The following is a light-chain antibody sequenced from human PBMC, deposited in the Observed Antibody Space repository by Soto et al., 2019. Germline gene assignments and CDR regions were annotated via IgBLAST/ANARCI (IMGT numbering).Light chain of an antibody. Sequence: QSVLTQPPSASGTPGQRVTISCSGSSSNFGSSTVNWYHQLPGTAPKVLIYSNNQRPSGVPDRFSGSKSGTSASLAISGLQSEDEADYYCAAWDDSLNADVFGTGTKVTVL. V-gene: IGLV1-44*01. CDR1: SSNFGSST. J-gene: IGLJ1*01. CDR3: AAWDDSLNADV. CDR2: SNN.